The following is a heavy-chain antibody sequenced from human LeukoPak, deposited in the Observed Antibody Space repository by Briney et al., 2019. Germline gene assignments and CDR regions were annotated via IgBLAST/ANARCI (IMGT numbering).Heavy chain of an antibody. Sequence: GGSLRLSCAASGFTFSSYAMSWVRQAPGKGLEWVSAISGSGGSTYYADSVKGRFTISRDNSKNTLYLQMNSLRAEDTAVYYCAKDHTTPHYYDSSGYYLGPHYWGQGTLVTVSS. CDR2: ISGSGGST. CDR3: AKDHTTPHYYDSSGYYLGPHY. D-gene: IGHD3-22*01. J-gene: IGHJ4*02. V-gene: IGHV3-23*01. CDR1: GFTFSSYA.